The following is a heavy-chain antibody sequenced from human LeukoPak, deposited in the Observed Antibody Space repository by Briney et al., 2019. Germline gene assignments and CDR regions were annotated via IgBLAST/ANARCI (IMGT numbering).Heavy chain of an antibody. CDR3: ASALFVPNSYYFGMDV. CDR1: GGSISGGTYY. J-gene: IGHJ6*04. Sequence: ASQTLSLTCTVSGGSISGGTYYWSWIRQPPGKGLEWIAYIYYSGNTYSNPSLKSRLTVSVDTSKNQFSLNLNSVTAADTAVYYCASALFVPNSYYFGMDVWGKGTTVTVSS. V-gene: IGHV4-30-4*01. D-gene: IGHD2-8*01. CDR2: IYYSGNT.